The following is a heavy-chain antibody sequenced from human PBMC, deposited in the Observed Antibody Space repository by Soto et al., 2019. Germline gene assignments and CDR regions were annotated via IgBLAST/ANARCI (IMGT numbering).Heavy chain of an antibody. Sequence: QVQLVQSGAEVKKPGASVKVSCKASGYTFTSYGISWVRQAPGQGLEWMGWISAYNCNTNYAQKLQGRVTMTKDTPTSTADMELRSLRSADTAVYYCARYSGSWYLSGWFDPCGQGSLVTVAS. J-gene: IGHJ5*02. CDR1: GYTFTSYG. V-gene: IGHV1-18*04. CDR2: ISAYNCNT. D-gene: IGHD6-13*01. CDR3: ARYSGSWYLSGWFDP.